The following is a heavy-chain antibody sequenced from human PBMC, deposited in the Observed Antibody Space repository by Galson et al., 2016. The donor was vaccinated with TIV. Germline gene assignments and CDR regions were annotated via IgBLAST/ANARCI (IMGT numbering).Heavy chain of an antibody. Sequence: SETLSLTCTVSSGSINSHSGSWIRQPAGQGLEWLGRIDVSGSTNYSPSLKSRVAMSEGRSKNQLSLHLMSVTAADTAVYYCAREKLWGGRESGTEADPYSFCLDVWGKGTTVTISS. CDR2: IDVSGST. D-gene: IGHD2-21*01. J-gene: IGHJ6*03. CDR1: SGSINSHS. V-gene: IGHV4-4*07. CDR3: AREKLWGGRESGTEADPYSFCLDV.